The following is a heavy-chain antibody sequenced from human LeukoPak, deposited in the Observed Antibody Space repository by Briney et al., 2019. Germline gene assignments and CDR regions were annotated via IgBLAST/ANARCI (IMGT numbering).Heavy chain of an antibody. D-gene: IGHD3-10*01. CDR1: GGSFCGYY. CDR2: INLSGST. Sequence: SETLSLTCAVDGGSFCGYYWSWIRQPPGKGLEWIGEINLSGSTNYNPSLKSRVTISVDTSKSQFSLKLSSVTAADTAVYYCARVYYYGSGSGDFDYWGQGTLVAVSS. J-gene: IGHJ4*02. CDR3: ARVYYYGSGSGDFDY. V-gene: IGHV4-34*01.